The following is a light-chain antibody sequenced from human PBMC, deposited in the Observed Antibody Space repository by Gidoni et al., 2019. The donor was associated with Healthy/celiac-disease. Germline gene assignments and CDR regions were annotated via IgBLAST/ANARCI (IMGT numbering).Light chain of an antibody. V-gene: IGLV3-1*01. CDR1: KLGDKY. CDR3: QAWDSSTHVV. J-gene: IGLJ2*01. Sequence: SYELTQTPSVSVSPGQTASITCSGAKLGDKYACWYQKKPGQSPVLVIYQDSKRPSGIPERFSGSNSGNTATLTISGTQAMDEADYYCQAWDSSTHVVFGGGTKLTVL. CDR2: QDS.